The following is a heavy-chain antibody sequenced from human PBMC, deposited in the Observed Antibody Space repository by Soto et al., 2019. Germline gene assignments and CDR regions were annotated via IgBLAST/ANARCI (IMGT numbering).Heavy chain of an antibody. CDR1: GFSLSTDDVG. Sequence: PGPTLVNPTQTLTLTCTFSGFSLSTDDVGVGWIRQPPGKALDWLAVIYWDDDKRYSPSLKSRLTITKDTSKNQVLLTMTNMDPVGTATYFCARSKYSISSFDYWGQGALVTVSS. CDR3: ARSKYSISSFDY. CDR2: IYWDDDK. D-gene: IGHD6-6*01. V-gene: IGHV2-5*02. J-gene: IGHJ4*02.